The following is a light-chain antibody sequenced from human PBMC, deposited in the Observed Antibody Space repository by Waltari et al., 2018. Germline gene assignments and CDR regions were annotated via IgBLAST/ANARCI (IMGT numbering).Light chain of an antibody. Sequence: DVVMTPSTLSLPVTLGQPASISCWSSQSLVHSAGNMYLNWFHQRPGQSPRGLIYQVSNRDSWVPDRVSSSEAVTNVTLKIIKVEAEDVGVYYFMQGTHWPRTFGQGTKVEIK. CDR3: MQGTHWPRT. CDR2: QVS. J-gene: IGKJ1*01. CDR1: QSLVHSAGNMY. V-gene: IGKV2-30*02.